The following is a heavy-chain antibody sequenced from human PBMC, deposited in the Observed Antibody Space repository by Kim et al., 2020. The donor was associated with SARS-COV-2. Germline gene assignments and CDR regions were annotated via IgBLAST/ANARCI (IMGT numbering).Heavy chain of an antibody. J-gene: IGHJ4*02. CDR3: ARDGVWNLADY. V-gene: IGHV4-30-2*01. CDR2: IYHSGST. D-gene: IGHD1-7*01. Sequence: SETLSLTCAVSGGSISSGGYSWSWIRQPPGKGLEWIGYIYHSGSTYYNPSLKSRVTISVDRSKNQFSLKLSSVTAADTAVYYCARDGVWNLADYWGQGTLVTVSS. CDR1: GGSISSGGYS.